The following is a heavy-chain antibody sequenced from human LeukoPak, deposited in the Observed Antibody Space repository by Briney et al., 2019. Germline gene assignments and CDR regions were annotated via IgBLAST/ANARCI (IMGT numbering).Heavy chain of an antibody. D-gene: IGHD3-22*01. V-gene: IGHV3-30*02. Sequence: GGSLRLSCAASGFTFSSYGMHWVRQAPGKGLEWVSFIRYDGSNEYYADSVRGRFTISRDNSKNTLYLQMNRLRAEDTAVYYSAKAQGDYYYDSSGYYDWFDPWGQGTLVTVSS. CDR3: AKAQGDYYYDSSGYYDWFDP. CDR1: GFTFSSYG. J-gene: IGHJ5*02. CDR2: IRYDGSNE.